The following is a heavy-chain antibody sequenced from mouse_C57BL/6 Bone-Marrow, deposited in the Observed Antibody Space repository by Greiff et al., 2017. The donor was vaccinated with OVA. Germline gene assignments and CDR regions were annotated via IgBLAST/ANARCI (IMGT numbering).Heavy chain of an antibody. J-gene: IGHJ2*01. CDR1: GFSLTSYG. CDR3: AKIVTTVAFDY. Sequence: QVQLKESGPGLVQPSQSLSITCTVSGFSLTSYGVHWVRQSPGKGLEWLGVIWRGGSTDYNAAFMSRLSITTDNSKSQVFFKMISLQADDTAIYYCAKIVTTVAFDYWGQGTTLTVSS. D-gene: IGHD1-1*01. CDR2: IWRGGST. V-gene: IGHV2-5*01.